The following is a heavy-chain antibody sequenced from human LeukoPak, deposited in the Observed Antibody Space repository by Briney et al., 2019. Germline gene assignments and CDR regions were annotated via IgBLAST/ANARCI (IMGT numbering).Heavy chain of an antibody. CDR2: FYYSGST. CDR3: ARNHQANWGLYWYFDL. CDR1: GGSISSSSYY. V-gene: IGHV4-39*01. J-gene: IGHJ2*01. D-gene: IGHD7-27*01. Sequence: SETPSLPCTVSGGSISSSSYYWGWIRQPPGKGLEWIGTFYYSGSTYYNPSLKSRVTISVDTSKNQFSLKLSSVTAADTAVYYCARNHQANWGLYWYFDLWGRGTLVSVSS.